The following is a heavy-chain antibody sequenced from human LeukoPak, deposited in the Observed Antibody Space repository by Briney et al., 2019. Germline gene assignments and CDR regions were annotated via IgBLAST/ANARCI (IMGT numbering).Heavy chain of an antibody. CDR2: ISGSGDST. CDR3: ARNQYYDFWSGYFRY. CDR1: GFTFSSYA. Sequence: PGGSLRLSCAASGFTFSSYAMTWVRQAPGKGLEWVSAISGSGDSTYSADSMKGRFTISRDNSKNTVYLQMNSLRAEDTAVYYCARNQYYDFWSGYFRYWGQGTLVTVSS. J-gene: IGHJ4*02. V-gene: IGHV3-23*01. D-gene: IGHD3-3*01.